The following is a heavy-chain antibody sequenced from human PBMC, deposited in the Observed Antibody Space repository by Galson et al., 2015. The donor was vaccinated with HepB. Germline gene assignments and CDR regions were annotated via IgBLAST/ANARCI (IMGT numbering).Heavy chain of an antibody. Sequence: SLRLSCAASGFTFSSYSMNWVRQAPGKGLEWVSSISSSSYIYYADSVKGRFTISRDNAKNSLYLQMNSLRAEDTAVYYCARESRWDIVVVAFDIWGQGTMVTVSS. CDR1: GFTFSSYS. J-gene: IGHJ3*02. V-gene: IGHV3-21*01. CDR3: ARESRWDIVVVAFDI. D-gene: IGHD2-2*01. CDR2: ISSSSYI.